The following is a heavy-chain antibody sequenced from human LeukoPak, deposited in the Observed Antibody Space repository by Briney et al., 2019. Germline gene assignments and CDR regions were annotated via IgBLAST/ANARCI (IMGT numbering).Heavy chain of an antibody. J-gene: IGHJ5*02. CDR1: GYTFTSYD. CDR2: INPNSGGT. CDR3: ASHTTTVTTSWFDP. D-gene: IGHD4-17*01. Sequence: GASVKVSCKASGYTFTSYDINWVRQAPGQGLEWMGWINPNSGGTNYAQKFQGRVTMTRDTSISTAYMELSRLRSDDTAVYYCASHTTTVTTSWFDPWGQGTLVTVSS. V-gene: IGHV1-2*02.